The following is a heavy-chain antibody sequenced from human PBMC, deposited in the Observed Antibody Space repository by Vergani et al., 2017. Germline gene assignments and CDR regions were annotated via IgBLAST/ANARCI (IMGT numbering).Heavy chain of an antibody. CDR2: ISYDGSNK. V-gene: IGHV3-30*03. D-gene: IGHD3-10*01. CDR3: ARIMVRGVNWFDP. J-gene: IGHJ5*02. Sequence: QVQLVESGGGVVQPGRSLRLSCAASGFTFSSYGMHWVRQAPGKGLEWVAVISYDGSNKYYADSVKGRFTISRDNSKKTLYLQMNSLRAEDTAVYYCARIMVRGVNWFDPWGQGTLVTVSS. CDR1: GFTFSSYG.